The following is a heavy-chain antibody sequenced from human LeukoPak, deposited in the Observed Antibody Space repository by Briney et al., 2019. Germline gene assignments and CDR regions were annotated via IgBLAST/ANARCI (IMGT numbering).Heavy chain of an antibody. CDR1: GGSFSGYY. Sequence: SETLSLTCAVYGGSFSGYYWSWIRQPPGKGLEWIGEINHSGSTNYNPSLKSRVTISVDTSKNQFSLKLSSVTAADTAVYYCARQLRFPSTPFDYWGQGTLVTVSS. D-gene: IGHD3-3*01. J-gene: IGHJ4*02. CDR2: INHSGST. CDR3: ARQLRFPSTPFDY. V-gene: IGHV4-34*01.